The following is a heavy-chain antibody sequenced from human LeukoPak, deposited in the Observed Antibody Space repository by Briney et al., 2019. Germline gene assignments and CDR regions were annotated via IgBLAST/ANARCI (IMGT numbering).Heavy chain of an antibody. CDR2: ISGSGGST. J-gene: IGHJ6*04. CDR1: GFTFSSYA. CDR3: ARSHRKFYYYGMDV. V-gene: IGHV3-23*01. Sequence: GGSLRPSCAASGFTFSSYAMSWVRQAPGKGLEWVSAISGSGGSTYYADSVKGRFTISRDNSKNTLYLQMNSLRAEDTAVYYCARSHRKFYYYGMDVWGKGTTVTVSS.